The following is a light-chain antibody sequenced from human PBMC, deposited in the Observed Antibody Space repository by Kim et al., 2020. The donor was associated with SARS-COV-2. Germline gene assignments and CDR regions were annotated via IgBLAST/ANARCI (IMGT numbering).Light chain of an antibody. CDR1: RSDVGDYNC. CDR3: SSYATTVV. Sequence: HGQSVTISCTGTRSDVGDYNCISWYQQHPGKAPKHMIYDVSGRPSGVPDRFSGSKSGNTASLTVSGLQAEDEADYYCSSYATTVVFGGGTQLTVL. J-gene: IGLJ2*01. CDR2: DVS. V-gene: IGLV2-11*01.